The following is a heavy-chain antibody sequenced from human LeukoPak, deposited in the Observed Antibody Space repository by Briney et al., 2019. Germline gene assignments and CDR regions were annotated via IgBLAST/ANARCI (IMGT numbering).Heavy chain of an antibody. J-gene: IGHJ3*02. CDR2: IISTANAI. V-gene: IGHV3-48*01. Sequence: PGGSLRLSCAASGFTFSSYSMNWVRQAPGKGLEWISYIISTANAIYYADSVKGRFTISRYNAKNSVYLQMNSLRAEDTAVYYCAIVSVAGAVIDAFDMWGQGTIVTVSS. CDR3: AIVSVAGAVIDAFDM. CDR1: GFTFSSYS. D-gene: IGHD6-19*01.